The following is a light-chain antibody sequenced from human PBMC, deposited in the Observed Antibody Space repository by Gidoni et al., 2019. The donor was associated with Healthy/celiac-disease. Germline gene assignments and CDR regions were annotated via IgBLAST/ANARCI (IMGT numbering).Light chain of an antibody. CDR3: QKYNSAPPWT. CDR2: AAS. CDR1: QGISNY. V-gene: IGKV1-27*01. J-gene: IGKJ1*01. Sequence: DIQITQSPSSLSASLGGRVTITCRASQGISNYLAWYQQKPGKVPKLLIYAASTLQSGVPSRFSGSGSVTDFSLTISSLQPEDVATYYCQKYNSAPPWTFGQGTKVEIK.